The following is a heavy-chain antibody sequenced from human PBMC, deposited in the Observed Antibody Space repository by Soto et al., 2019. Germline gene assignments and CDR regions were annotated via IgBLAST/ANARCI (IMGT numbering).Heavy chain of an antibody. D-gene: IGHD3-10*01. J-gene: IGHJ6*02. CDR1: GGSITSYY. CDR2: IYYTGST. V-gene: IGHV4-59*08. Sequence: PSETLSLTCTVSGGSITSYYWSWIRQPPGKGLEWLGYIYYTGSTNYNPSLKSRVTISLDTSKNRFSLKLSSVTAADTAVYYCARHAYGSGFYYGMNVWGQGTTVTVSS. CDR3: ARHAYGSGFYYGMNV.